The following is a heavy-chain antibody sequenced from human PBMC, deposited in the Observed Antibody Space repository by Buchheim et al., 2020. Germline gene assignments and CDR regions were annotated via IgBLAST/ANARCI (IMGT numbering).Heavy chain of an antibody. CDR1: GGSISSGPYS. CDR2: IYYSGST. J-gene: IGHJ3*02. V-gene: IGHV4-30-4*07. CDR3: ARAQYYSDSGTYDAFDI. D-gene: IGHD3-10*01. Sequence: QVQLQESGPGLVKPSQTLSLTCAVSGGSISSGPYSWSWIRQPPGKGLEWIGYIYYSGSTYYKPSLKSRVTISVATSKNQFSLKLSSVTAANTAVYYCARAQYYSDSGTYDAFDIWGQGT.